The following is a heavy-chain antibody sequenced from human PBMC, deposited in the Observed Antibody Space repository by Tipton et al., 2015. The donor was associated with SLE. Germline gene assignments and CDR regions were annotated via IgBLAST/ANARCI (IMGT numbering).Heavy chain of an antibody. Sequence: TLSLTCTVSRYSISSGYFWGWIRQPPGKGLEWIGTMSHSGDTYYNPSLESRVTMSMDTSKNQFSLELTSVTAADTAVYYCARGMLTWRGAIVGVDVWGQGTTVNVSS. CDR3: ARGMLTWRGAIVGVDV. CDR2: MSHSGDT. D-gene: IGHD2-8*01. J-gene: IGHJ6*02. V-gene: IGHV4-38-2*02. CDR1: RYSISSGYF.